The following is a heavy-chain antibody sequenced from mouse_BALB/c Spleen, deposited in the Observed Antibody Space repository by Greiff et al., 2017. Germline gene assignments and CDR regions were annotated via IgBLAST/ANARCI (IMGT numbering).Heavy chain of an antibody. CDR2: IYPGDGDT. D-gene: IGHD1-1*01. J-gene: IGHJ2*01. CDR3: ARSGGSSYYFDY. CDR1: GYAFSSYW. Sequence: QVQLQQSGAELVRPGSSVKISCKASGYAFSSYWMNWVKQRPGQGLEWIGQIYPGDGDTNYNGKFKGKATLTADKSSSTAYMQLSSLTSEDSAVYFCARSGGSSYYFDYWGQGTTLTVSS. V-gene: IGHV1-80*01.